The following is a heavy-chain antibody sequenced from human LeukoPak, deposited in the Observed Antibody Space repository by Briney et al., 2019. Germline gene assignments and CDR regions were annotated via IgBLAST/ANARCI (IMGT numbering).Heavy chain of an antibody. Sequence: ASVKVSCKAPGYTFTGYYMHRVRQAPGQGLEWMGWINPNSGGTNYAQKFQGMVTMTRDTSISTAYMELSRLRSDDTAVYYCARVTYYYYYMDVWGKGTTVTVSS. V-gene: IGHV1-2*02. CDR2: INPNSGGT. CDR3: ARVTYYYYYMDV. CDR1: GYTFTGYY. J-gene: IGHJ6*03.